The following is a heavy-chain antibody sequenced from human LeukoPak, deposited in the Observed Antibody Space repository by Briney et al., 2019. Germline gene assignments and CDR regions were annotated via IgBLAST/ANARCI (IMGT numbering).Heavy chain of an antibody. J-gene: IGHJ4*02. CDR3: AKVKMPLLRFLEWLWHYFDY. D-gene: IGHD3-3*01. CDR2: IYSGGST. CDR1: GFTVSSNY. V-gene: IGHV3-53*01. Sequence: GGSLRLSCAASGFTVSSNYMSWVRQAPGKGLEWVSVIYSGGSTYYADSVKGRFTISRDNSKNTLYLQMNSLRAEDTAVYYCAKVKMPLLRFLEWLWHYFDYWDQGTLVTVSS.